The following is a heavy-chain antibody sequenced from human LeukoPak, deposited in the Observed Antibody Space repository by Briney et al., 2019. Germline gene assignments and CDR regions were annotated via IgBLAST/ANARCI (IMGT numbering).Heavy chain of an antibody. J-gene: IGHJ4*02. V-gene: IGHV4-59*08. CDR2: IYYSGST. D-gene: IGHD5-12*01. Sequence: PSETLSLTCTVSGGSISSYYWSWIRQPPGKGLEWIGYIYYSGSTNYNPSLKSRVTISVDTSKNQFSLKLSSVTAADTAVYYCARWASGHLDYWGQGTLVTVSS. CDR3: ARWASGHLDY. CDR1: GGSISSYY.